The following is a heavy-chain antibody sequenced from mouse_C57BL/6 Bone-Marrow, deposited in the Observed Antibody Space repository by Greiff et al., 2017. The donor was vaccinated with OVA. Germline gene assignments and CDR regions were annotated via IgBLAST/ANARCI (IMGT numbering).Heavy chain of an antibody. CDR3: TRRLYFYAMDY. CDR1: GYTFTSYC. CDR2: IYPGNSDT. Sequence: EVQLQESGAELAKPGASVKLSCKASGYTFTSYCMHWVKQRPGQSLEWIGAIYPGNSDTSYNQKFKGKAKLTAVTSASTAYMELSSLTAEDSAVYYCTRRLYFYAMDYWGQGTSVTVSS. D-gene: IGHD1-1*02. J-gene: IGHJ4*01. V-gene: IGHV1-5*01.